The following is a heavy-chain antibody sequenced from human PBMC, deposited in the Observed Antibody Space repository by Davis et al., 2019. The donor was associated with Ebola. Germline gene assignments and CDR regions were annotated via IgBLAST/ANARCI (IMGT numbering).Heavy chain of an antibody. V-gene: IGHV3-30-3*01. Sequence: LSLTCAASGFTFSSYAMHWVRQAPGKGLAWVAVISYDGSNKYYADSVKGRFTISRDNSKNTLYLQMNSLRAEDTAVYYCARVVEQWLVHGAFDIWGQGTMVTVSS. J-gene: IGHJ3*02. D-gene: IGHD6-19*01. CDR2: ISYDGSNK. CDR3: ARVVEQWLVHGAFDI. CDR1: GFTFSSYA.